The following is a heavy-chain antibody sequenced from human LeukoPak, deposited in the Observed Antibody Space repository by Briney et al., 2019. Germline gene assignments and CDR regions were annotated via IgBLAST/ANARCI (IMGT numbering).Heavy chain of an antibody. J-gene: IGHJ5*02. CDR3: ARTGSYNPYDWFDP. CDR2: VYYSGST. Sequence: SETLSLTCTVSGGSISSNFWSWIRQPPGKGLEWIGYVYYSGSTTYNPSLKSRVTISVDTSKRQFSLKLSSVTAADTAAYYCARTGSYNPYDWFDPWGQGTLVTVSS. D-gene: IGHD1-14*01. CDR1: GGSISSNF. V-gene: IGHV4-59*08.